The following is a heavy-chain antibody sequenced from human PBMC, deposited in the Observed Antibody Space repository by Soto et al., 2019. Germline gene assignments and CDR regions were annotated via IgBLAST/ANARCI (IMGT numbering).Heavy chain of an antibody. CDR2: IYYSGST. J-gene: IGHJ4*02. Sequence: SETLSLTCTVSGGSISSSSYYWGWIRQPPGKGLEWIGSIYYSGSTYYNPSLKSRVTISVDTSKNQFSLKLSSVTAADTAVYYCARIPGSPWDYNDNWGQGTLVTVSS. V-gene: IGHV4-39*01. CDR1: GGSISSSSYY. CDR3: ARIPGSPWDYNDN. D-gene: IGHD6-6*01.